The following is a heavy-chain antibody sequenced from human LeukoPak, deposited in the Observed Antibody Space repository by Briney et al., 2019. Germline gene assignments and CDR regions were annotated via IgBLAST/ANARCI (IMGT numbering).Heavy chain of an antibody. CDR3: ARDPPFIIGTTFFDY. CDR2: ISTSSTYI. Sequence: AGGSLRLSCAASGFTFSSYSMNWVRQAPGKGLEWVSSISTSSTYIYYADSVKGRFTISRDNAKNSLYLQMNSLRAEDTAVYYCARDPPFIIGTTFFDYWGQGTLVTVSS. CDR1: GFTFSSYS. J-gene: IGHJ4*02. V-gene: IGHV3-21*01. D-gene: IGHD1-20*01.